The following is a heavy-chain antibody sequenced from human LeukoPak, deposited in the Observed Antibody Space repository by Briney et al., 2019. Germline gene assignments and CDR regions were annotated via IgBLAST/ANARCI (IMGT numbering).Heavy chain of an antibody. J-gene: IGHJ3*02. CDR3: AGDYGNFEGSFNI. V-gene: IGHV4-59*08. CDR1: GVFISRAH. CDR2: ISYSGST. Sequence: PSETLSLTCTATGVFISRAHWSSIRQPPGKGLEWIGYISYSGSTNYRPSLKSRVTISLDTSKNQFSLKLSSVTAADTAVYYCAGDYGNFEGSFNIWGQGTKVTVSS. D-gene: IGHD4-11*01.